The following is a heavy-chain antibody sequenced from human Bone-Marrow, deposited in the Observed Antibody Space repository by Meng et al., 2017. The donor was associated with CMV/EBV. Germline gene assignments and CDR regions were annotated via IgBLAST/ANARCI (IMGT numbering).Heavy chain of an antibody. D-gene: IGHD5-18*01. J-gene: IGHJ6*02. CDR2: IRYDGSNK. Sequence: GESLKISCAASGFTFSSYGMHWVRQAPGKGLEWVAFIRYDGSNKYYADSVKGRFTISRDNSKNTLYLQMNSLRAEDTAVYYCAKELHPYYYGMDVWGQGNPGHRLL. CDR3: AKELHPYYYGMDV. V-gene: IGHV3-30*02. CDR1: GFTFSSYG.